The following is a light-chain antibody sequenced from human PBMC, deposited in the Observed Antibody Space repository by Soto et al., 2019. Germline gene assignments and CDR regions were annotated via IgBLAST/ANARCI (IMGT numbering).Light chain of an antibody. J-gene: IGKJ3*01. CDR3: QQYSMSPPEFP. Sequence: EIVLTQSPGTLSVSPGERVTLSCSARQSVSSSYLAWYQQRPGHAPSLLIFGASNRATGIPDRFSDSGAGTEITLTISRLESEDFAVYYFQQYSMSPPEFPFGPGTNVPSK. CDR1: QSVSSSY. CDR2: GAS. V-gene: IGKV3-20*01.